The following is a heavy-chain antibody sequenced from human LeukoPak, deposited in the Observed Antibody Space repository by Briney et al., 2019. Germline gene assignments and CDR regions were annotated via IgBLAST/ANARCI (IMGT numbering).Heavy chain of an antibody. CDR1: GGSISSSSYY. CDR3: ARQPSSGWLYNWFDP. CDR2: IYYSGST. Sequence: PSETLSLTCTVSGGSISSSSYYWGWIRQPPGKGLEWIGSIYYSGSTHYNPSLKSRVTISVDTSKNQFSLKLSSVTAADTSVYYCARQPSSGWLYNWFDPWGQGTLVTVSS. J-gene: IGHJ5*02. V-gene: IGHV4-39*01. D-gene: IGHD6-19*01.